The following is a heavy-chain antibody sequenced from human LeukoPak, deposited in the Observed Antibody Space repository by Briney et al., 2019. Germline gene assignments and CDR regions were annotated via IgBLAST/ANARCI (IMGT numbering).Heavy chain of an antibody. Sequence: GRSLRLSCAASGFTFSSYGMHWVRQAPGKGLEWVAVIWYDGSNKYYADSVKGRFTISRDNSKNTLYLQMNSLRAEDTAVYYCARDNAAAGLPLQHWGQGTLVTVSS. CDR3: ARDNAAAGLPLQH. V-gene: IGHV3-33*01. D-gene: IGHD6-13*01. CDR1: GFTFSSYG. J-gene: IGHJ1*01. CDR2: IWYDGSNK.